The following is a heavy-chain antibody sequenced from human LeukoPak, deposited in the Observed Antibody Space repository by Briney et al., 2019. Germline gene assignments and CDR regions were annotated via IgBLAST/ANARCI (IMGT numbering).Heavy chain of an antibody. J-gene: IGHJ5*02. Sequence: GGALRLSCAASGVTFSSYAMSWVRQAPGKGLGWVSGISGSGVSTYYAEFVQGRFTISRAHYKNTLYMQMNSLRAEDTAVYYCAKVRGPWGQGTLVTVSS. CDR2: ISGSGVST. CDR3: AKVRGP. CDR1: GVTFSSYA. V-gene: IGHV3-23*01.